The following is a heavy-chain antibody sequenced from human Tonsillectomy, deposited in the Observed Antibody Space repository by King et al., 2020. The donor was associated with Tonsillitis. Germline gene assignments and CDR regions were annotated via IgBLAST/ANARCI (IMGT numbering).Heavy chain of an antibody. CDR3: AKPFWRGYQCGLDV. D-gene: IGHD3-3*01. Sequence: VQLVESGGGVVQPGRSLRLSCAASGFTFNNYGMHWVRQAPGKGLEWVAFISYDGSNKYYEDSVKGRFTISRDNSKNRLYLQINSLRAEDTAVYYCAKPFWRGYQCGLDVWGQGTTVTVSS. CDR1: GFTFNNYG. V-gene: IGHV3-30*18. J-gene: IGHJ6*02. CDR2: ISYDGSNK.